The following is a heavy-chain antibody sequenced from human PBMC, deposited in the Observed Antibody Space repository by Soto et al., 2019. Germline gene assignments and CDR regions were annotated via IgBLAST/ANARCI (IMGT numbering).Heavy chain of an antibody. CDR1: GFTFFDYA. Sequence: GGSXRLSCTPSGFTFFDYAMSWVRQAPGKGLEWVGFIRSKAYGGTTEYAASVKGRFTISRDDSKRIDYLQMNSLKTEDTAVYYCNRDRAAGKDYYYGMDVWGQGTTVTVSS. CDR3: NRDRAAGKDYYYGMDV. CDR2: IRSKAYGGTT. J-gene: IGHJ6*02. D-gene: IGHD6-13*01. V-gene: IGHV3-49*04.